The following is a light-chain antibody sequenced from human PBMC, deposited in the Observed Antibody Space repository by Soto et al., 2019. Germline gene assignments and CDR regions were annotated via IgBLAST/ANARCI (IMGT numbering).Light chain of an antibody. CDR3: NAYSSSSTPYV. CDR1: SSDVGGYNY. Sequence: QSALTQPASVSGSPGQSITISCTGTSSDVGGYNYVSWFQQHPGKAPKLLIYEVTHRPSGVSNRFSGSKSGNTASLTISGLQAEDEADYYCNAYSSSSTPYVFGSGTKVTVL. V-gene: IGLV2-14*01. CDR2: EVT. J-gene: IGLJ1*01.